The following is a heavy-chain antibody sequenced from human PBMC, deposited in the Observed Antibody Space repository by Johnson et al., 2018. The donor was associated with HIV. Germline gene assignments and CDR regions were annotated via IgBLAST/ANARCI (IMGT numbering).Heavy chain of an antibody. J-gene: IGHJ3*02. CDR2: IKSKTDGGTT. Sequence: MLLVESGGGLVKPGGSLRLSCAASGFTFSNAWMSWVSQAPGKGLEWVGRIKSKTDGGTTDYAAPVKGRFTISRDDSKNTLYLQMNSLRAEDTALYYCARRGWELWTTQNAFDIWGQGTMVTVSS. CDR3: ARRGWELWTTQNAFDI. CDR1: GFTFSNAW. V-gene: IGHV3-15*05. D-gene: IGHD1-26*01.